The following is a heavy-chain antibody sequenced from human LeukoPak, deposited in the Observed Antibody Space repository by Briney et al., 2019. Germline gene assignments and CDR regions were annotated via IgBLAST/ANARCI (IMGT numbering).Heavy chain of an antibody. V-gene: IGHV4-59*01. CDR1: GGSISGYY. Sequence: SETLSLTCTVSGGSISGYYWSWIRQPPGKGLEWIGYIYYSGSTNYNPSLKSRVTISVDTSKNQFSLRLSSVTAADTAVYYCARDQGYSYGLFDYWGQGTLVTVSS. J-gene: IGHJ4*02. CDR3: ARDQGYSYGLFDY. D-gene: IGHD5-18*01. CDR2: IYYSGST.